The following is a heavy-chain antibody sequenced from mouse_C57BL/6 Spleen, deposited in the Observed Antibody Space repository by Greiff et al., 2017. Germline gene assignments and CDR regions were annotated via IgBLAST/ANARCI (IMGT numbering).Heavy chain of an antibody. D-gene: IGHD1-1*01. V-gene: IGHV1-72*01. J-gene: IGHJ2*01. Sequence: QVQLQQPGAELVKPGASVKLSCKASGYTFTSYWMHWVKQRPGRGLEWIGRIDPNSGGTKYNEKFKSKATLTVDQPSSTAYMQLSILTSEDSAVYYCARSSYYGSRRYYFDYWGQGTTLTVSS. CDR3: ARSSYYGSRRYYFDY. CDR1: GYTFTSYW. CDR2: IDPNSGGT.